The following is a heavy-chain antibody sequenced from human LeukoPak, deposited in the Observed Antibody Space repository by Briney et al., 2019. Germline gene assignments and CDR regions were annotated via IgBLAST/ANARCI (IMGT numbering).Heavy chain of an antibody. V-gene: IGHV1-2*02. J-gene: IGHJ3*02. CDR2: INPNSGGT. CDR1: GYTFTGYY. CDR3: ARTVLRPFERLGHAFDI. Sequence: ASVKVSCRASGYTFTGYYMHWVRQAPGQGLEWMGWINPNSGGTNYAQKFQGRVTMTRDTSISTAYMELSRLRSDDTAVYYCARTVLRPFERLGHAFDIWGQGTMVTVSS. D-gene: IGHD3-3*01.